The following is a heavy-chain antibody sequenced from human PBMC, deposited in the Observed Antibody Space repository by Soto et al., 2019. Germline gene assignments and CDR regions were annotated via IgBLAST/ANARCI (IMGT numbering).Heavy chain of an antibody. V-gene: IGHV1-69*19. Sequence: QVQLVQSGAEMKKPGSSVKVSCQSSGGTFNTYAMNWVRQAPGQGPEWMGDISPMFGAANYAPKFQGRVTLTADESTGTSHMQWSSLTSEDTALYFCAREVQVHTPAFVYWGQGTLVTVSS. J-gene: IGHJ4*02. CDR2: ISPMFGAA. CDR3: AREVQVHTPAFVY. D-gene: IGHD3-10*01. CDR1: GGTFNTYA.